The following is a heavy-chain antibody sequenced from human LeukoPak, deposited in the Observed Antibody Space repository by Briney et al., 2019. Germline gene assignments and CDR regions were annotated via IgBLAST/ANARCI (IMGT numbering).Heavy chain of an antibody. Sequence: GSSVKVSCKASGGTFSSYAISGVRQAPGQGLEWMGGIIPIFGTANYAQKFQGRVTITADKSTSTAYMELSSLRSEDTAVYYCASQTYYYDSSGYYGDYWGQGTLVTVSS. D-gene: IGHD3-22*01. J-gene: IGHJ4*02. CDR2: IIPIFGTA. CDR3: ASQTYYYDSSGYYGDY. CDR1: GGTFSSYA. V-gene: IGHV1-69*06.